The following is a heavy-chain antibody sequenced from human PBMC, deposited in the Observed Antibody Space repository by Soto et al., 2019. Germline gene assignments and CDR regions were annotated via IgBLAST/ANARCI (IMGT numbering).Heavy chain of an antibody. CDR3: ARLEGLATISYYFDF. Sequence: QLQLQESGPGLVKPSETLSLSCSVSDDSINSDKYYWGWIRQPPGKGLEWLGSVYYRGNAYYNPSLQTRVTISLDKSKRQFSLKLNSVTAADSAVYFCARLEGLATISYYFDFWGPGALVTVSS. J-gene: IGHJ4*02. CDR1: DDSINSDKYY. D-gene: IGHD3-9*01. CDR2: VYYRGNA. V-gene: IGHV4-39*01.